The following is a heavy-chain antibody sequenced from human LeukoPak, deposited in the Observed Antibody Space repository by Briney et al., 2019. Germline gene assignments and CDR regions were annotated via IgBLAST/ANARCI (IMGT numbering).Heavy chain of an antibody. D-gene: IGHD3-16*02. CDR3: ARQRTYYDYVWGSYRPQIFDP. Sequence: GGSLRLSCAASGFTFHDYGMSWVRQAPGKGLEWVSGINWNGGSTGYADSVKGRFTISRDNAKNSLYLQMNSLRAEDTALYYCARQRTYYDYVWGSYRPQIFDPWGQGTLVTVSS. CDR2: INWNGGST. CDR1: GFTFHDYG. V-gene: IGHV3-20*04. J-gene: IGHJ5*02.